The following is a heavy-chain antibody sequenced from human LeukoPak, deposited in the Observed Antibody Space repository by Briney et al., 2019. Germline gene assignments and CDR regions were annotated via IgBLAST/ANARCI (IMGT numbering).Heavy chain of an antibody. V-gene: IGHV4-31*03. Sequence: SETLSLSCTVSGGSISSGSHFWGWIRQHPGKGLEWIGYIYYSGSTYYNPSLKSRVTISVDTSKNQFSLKLSSVTAADTAVYYCARVSSLIDYWGQGTLVTVSS. CDR2: IYYSGST. D-gene: IGHD5/OR15-5a*01. J-gene: IGHJ4*02. CDR3: ARVSSLIDY. CDR1: GGSISSGSHF.